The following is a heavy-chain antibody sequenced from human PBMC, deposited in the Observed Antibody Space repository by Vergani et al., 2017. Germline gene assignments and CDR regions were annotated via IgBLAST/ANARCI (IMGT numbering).Heavy chain of an antibody. CDR1: GDSISRSHYY. CDR3: PGPVGPRAMAVGCHV. CDR2: ISSSGSP. Sequence: QLQESGPGLVKPSETLSLSCRVSGDSISRSHYYWGFIRQPPGKGLEWIGSISSSGSPYSNPTLKSRLAFSMDTSKNVFSLRLKSATATDAGMYYCPGPVGPRAMAVGCHVWGQGTMVTVS. J-gene: IGHJ3*01. D-gene: IGHD3-10*01. V-gene: IGHV4-39*02.